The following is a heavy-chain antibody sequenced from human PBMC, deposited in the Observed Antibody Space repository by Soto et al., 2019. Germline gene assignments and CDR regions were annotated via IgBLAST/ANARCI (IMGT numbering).Heavy chain of an antibody. CDR3: ARDRIAARSHYYCGMDV. D-gene: IGHD6-6*01. Sequence: ASVKVSCKASGYTFTSYGISWVRQAPGQGLEWMGWISAYNGNTNYAQKLQGRVTMTTDTSTSTAYMELRSLRSDDTAVYYCARDRIAARSHYYCGMDVWGQGPTVTVSS. CDR1: GYTFTSYG. J-gene: IGHJ6*02. CDR2: ISAYNGNT. V-gene: IGHV1-18*04.